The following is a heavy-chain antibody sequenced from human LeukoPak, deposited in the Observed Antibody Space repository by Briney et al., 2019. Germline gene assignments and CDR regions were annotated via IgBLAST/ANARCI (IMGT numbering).Heavy chain of an antibody. D-gene: IGHD1-1*01. Sequence: GASVKVSCKASGYTFTGYYMHWVRQAPGQGLEWMGRINPNSGGTNYAQKFQGRVTMTRDTSISTAYMELSRLRSDDTAVYYCARANWNGLYYFDYWGQGTLVTVSS. J-gene: IGHJ4*02. CDR3: ARANWNGLYYFDY. V-gene: IGHV1-2*06. CDR2: INPNSGGT. CDR1: GYTFTGYY.